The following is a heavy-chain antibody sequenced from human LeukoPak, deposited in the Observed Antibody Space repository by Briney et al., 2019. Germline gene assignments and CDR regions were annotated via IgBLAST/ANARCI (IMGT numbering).Heavy chain of an antibody. CDR3: AVGPRGWFDP. Sequence: SETLSLTCAVYGGSFSGYYWSWIRQPPGKGLEWIGEINHSGSTNYNPSLKSRVTISEDTSKNQFSLKLSSVTAADTAVYYCAVGPRGWFDPWGQGTLVTVSS. CDR1: GGSFSGYY. CDR2: INHSGST. J-gene: IGHJ5*02. D-gene: IGHD2-2*01. V-gene: IGHV4-34*01.